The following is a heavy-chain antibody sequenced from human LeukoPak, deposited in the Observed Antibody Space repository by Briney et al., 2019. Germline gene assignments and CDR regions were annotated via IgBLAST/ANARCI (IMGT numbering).Heavy chain of an antibody. D-gene: IGHD1-26*01. CDR3: ASSRYSGSYGDY. Sequence: GGSLRLSCAASGVTLSRYWMHWVRQAPGKGLVWVSRINADGSITSYADYVKGRFTISRDNAKNTLYLQMNSLKTEDTAVYYCASSRYSGSYGDYWGQGTLVTVSS. J-gene: IGHJ4*02. V-gene: IGHV3-74*01. CDR1: GVTLSRYW. CDR2: INADGSIT.